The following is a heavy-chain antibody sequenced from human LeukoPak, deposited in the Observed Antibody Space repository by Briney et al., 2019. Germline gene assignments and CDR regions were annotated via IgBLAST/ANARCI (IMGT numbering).Heavy chain of an antibody. CDR3: ARGPNSNWSGLDF. D-gene: IGHD6-6*01. J-gene: IGHJ4*02. V-gene: IGHV3-74*01. CDR2: ISPTGSTT. CDR1: GFSFSGHW. Sequence: GGSLRLSCTASGFSFSGHWMYWARQLPGKGLVWVSRISPTGSTTSYADSVKGRFTVSRDNAKNTLYLQVNHLRAEDTAVYYCARGPNSNWSGLDFWGQGTLLTVSS.